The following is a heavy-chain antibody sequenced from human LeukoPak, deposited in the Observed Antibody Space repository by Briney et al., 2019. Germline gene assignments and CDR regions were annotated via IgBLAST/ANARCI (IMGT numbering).Heavy chain of an antibody. V-gene: IGHV4-39*07. CDR3: ARGWHFDF. CDR2: IYYSGST. Sequence: SETLSLTCTVSGDSISDTYYYWGWIRQPPGKGLEWIGSIYYSGSTHYNPSLKSRITISIDTSKNQFSLNLSSVTAADTAVYYCARGWHFDFWGQGTMVTVSS. J-gene: IGHJ3*01. CDR1: GDSISDTYYY.